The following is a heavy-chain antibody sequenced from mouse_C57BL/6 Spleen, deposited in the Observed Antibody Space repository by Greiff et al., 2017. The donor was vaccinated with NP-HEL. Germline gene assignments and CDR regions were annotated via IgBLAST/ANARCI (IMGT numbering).Heavy chain of an antibody. CDR1: GYTFTDYY. D-gene: IGHD3-1*01. CDR3: ARNRAVLTY. V-gene: IGHV1-26*01. Sequence: VQLQQSGPELVKPGASVKISCKASGYTFTDYYMNWVKQSHGKSLEWIGDINPNNGGTSYNQKFKGKATLTVDKSSSTAYMELRSLTSEDSAVYYCARNRAVLTYWGQGTLVTVSA. J-gene: IGHJ3*01. CDR2: INPNNGGT.